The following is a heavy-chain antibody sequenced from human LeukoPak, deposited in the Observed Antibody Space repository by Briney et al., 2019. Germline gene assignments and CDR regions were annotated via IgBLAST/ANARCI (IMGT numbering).Heavy chain of an antibody. V-gene: IGHV3-7*03. CDR3: AREWGSNQEYFFDF. CDR1: GFTFGSYW. CDR2: IKQEGSEK. Sequence: GGSLRLSCAASGFTFGSYWMSWVRQAPGKGLEWVANIKQEGSEKYYVDSVKGRFTISRDNAKNSLYLQMNSLRAEDTAVYYCAREWGSNQEYFFDFWGQGTLVTVSS. D-gene: IGHD3-16*02. J-gene: IGHJ4*02.